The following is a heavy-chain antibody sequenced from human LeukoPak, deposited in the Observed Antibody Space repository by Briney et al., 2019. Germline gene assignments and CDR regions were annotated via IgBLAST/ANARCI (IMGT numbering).Heavy chain of an antibody. J-gene: IGHJ3*02. V-gene: IGHV3-53*05. D-gene: IGHD3-10*01. Sequence: PGGSLRLSCAASGFTVSTNYMTWVRQAPGKGLEWVSIIYTGGNTYYADSVKGRFTISRDNSKNALYLQMNSLRAKDTAVYYCATPATTSGAGDDAFDIWGQGTMAAVSS. CDR3: ATPATTSGAGDDAFDI. CDR1: GFTVSTNY. CDR2: IYTGGNT.